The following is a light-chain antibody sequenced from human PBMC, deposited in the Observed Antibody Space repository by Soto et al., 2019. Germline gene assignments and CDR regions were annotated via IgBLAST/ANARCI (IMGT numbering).Light chain of an antibody. CDR1: QSVTSS. Sequence: ETVMTQSAATLSASPGERATLSCRASQSVTSSLAGYQQKPAQAPRLLIYGAPTLATGIPVRFSGSGSGTECTLTISSLQSEDAAVYYCQQYTYWPWTLGQGTKVEI. V-gene: IGKV3-15*01. CDR2: GAP. J-gene: IGKJ1*01. CDR3: QQYTYWPWT.